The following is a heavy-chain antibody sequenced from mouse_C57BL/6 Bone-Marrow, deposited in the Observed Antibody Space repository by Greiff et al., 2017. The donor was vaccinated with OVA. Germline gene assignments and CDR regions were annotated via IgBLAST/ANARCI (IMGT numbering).Heavy chain of an antibody. CDR3: ARGIYYGFPFAY. J-gene: IGHJ3*01. CDR2: ISYDGSN. V-gene: IGHV3-6*01. D-gene: IGHD2-2*01. CDR1: GYSITSGYY. Sequence: VQLKESGPGLVKPSQSLSLTCSVTGYSITSGYYWNWIRQFPGNKLEWMGYISYDGSNNYNPSLKNRISITRDTSKNQFFLKLNSVTTEDTATYYCARGIYYGFPFAYWGQGTLVTVSA.